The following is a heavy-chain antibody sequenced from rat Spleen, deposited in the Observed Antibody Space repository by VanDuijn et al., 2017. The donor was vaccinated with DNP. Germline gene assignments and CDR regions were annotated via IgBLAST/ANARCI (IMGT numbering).Heavy chain of an antibody. CDR3: AREGITTSDYFDY. D-gene: IGHD1-10*01. CDR2: IGSDGYAP. Sequence: VQLVESGGGLVQPGRSLKLSCAASGFTFSDYYLAWVRQAPTKGLEWVAYIGSDGYAPYYGDSVKGRFTISRDNAKSTLYLQMNSLRSEDTATYYCAREGITTSDYFDYWGQGVMVTVSS. J-gene: IGHJ2*01. V-gene: IGHV5-22*01. CDR1: GFTFSDYY.